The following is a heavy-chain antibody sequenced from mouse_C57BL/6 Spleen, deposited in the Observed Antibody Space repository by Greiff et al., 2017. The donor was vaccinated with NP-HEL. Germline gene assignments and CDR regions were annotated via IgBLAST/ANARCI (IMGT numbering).Heavy chain of an antibody. V-gene: IGHV1-52*01. CDR1: GYTFTSYW. CDR3: AREVMGYFDY. CDR2: IDPSDSET. Sequence: QVQLQQPGAELVRPGSSVKLSCKASGYTFTSYWMHWVKQRPIQGLEWIGNIDPSDSETHYNQKFKDKATLTVDKSSSTAYMQLSSLTSEDSAVSYCAREVMGYFDYWGQGTTLTVSS. J-gene: IGHJ2*01.